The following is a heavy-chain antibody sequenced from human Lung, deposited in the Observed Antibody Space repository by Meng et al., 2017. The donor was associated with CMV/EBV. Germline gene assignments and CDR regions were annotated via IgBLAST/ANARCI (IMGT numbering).Heavy chain of an antibody. Sequence: QVQLRASGPALVKPSETLSLTCAVSGDSITNHNWWAWVRQPPGKGLEWIGEIPHRGSSAYSPSLKSRVSMSIDKSKNQFSLKLTSVTAADTAVYHCLRRSGGSVWGQGTLVTVSS. CDR3: LRRSGGSV. V-gene: IGHV4-4*02. CDR1: GDSITNHNW. D-gene: IGHD3-10*01. J-gene: IGHJ1*01. CDR2: IPHRGSS.